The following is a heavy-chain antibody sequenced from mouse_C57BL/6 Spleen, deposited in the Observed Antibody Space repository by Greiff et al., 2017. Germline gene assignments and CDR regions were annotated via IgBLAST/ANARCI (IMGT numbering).Heavy chain of an antibody. CDR1: GYAFSSSW. Sequence: QVQLQQSGPELVKPGASVKISCKASGYAFSSSWMNWVKQRPGKGLEWIGRLSPGDGDTNYNGKFKGKATLTADKSSSTAYMHLSSLTSEDAAVYFSAKLRENFGYWGQGTTLTVSS. CDR3: AKLRENFGY. J-gene: IGHJ2*01. CDR2: LSPGDGDT. V-gene: IGHV1-82*01.